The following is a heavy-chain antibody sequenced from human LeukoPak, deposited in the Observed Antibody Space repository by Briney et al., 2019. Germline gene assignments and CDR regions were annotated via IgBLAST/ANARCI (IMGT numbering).Heavy chain of an antibody. CDR1: GYTFTSYG. D-gene: IGHD3-22*01. Sequence: ASVKLSCTASGYTFTSYGISWERHSPGQGPEWMVWSSPYNGNTNYAQKFQGRVTMTTDTSKSTVYMELRSLRSDDTAVYYCARVLRGYDGGGYYDYGVDVWGQGTTVTVSS. V-gene: IGHV1-18*04. J-gene: IGHJ6*02. CDR2: SSPYNGNT. CDR3: ARVLRGYDGGGYYDYGVDV.